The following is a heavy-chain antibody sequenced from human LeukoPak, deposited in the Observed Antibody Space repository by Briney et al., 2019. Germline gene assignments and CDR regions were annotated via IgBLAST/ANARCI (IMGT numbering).Heavy chain of an antibody. CDR3: AGNVPRGRSDFDS. V-gene: IGHV3-7*03. J-gene: IGHJ4*02. CDR1: GFTFSSYW. Sequence: GGSLRLSCAASGFTFSSYWMAWVRQAPRKGLEWVANIDEDGDVKSFVESVKGRFTVSRDNARASVFLQMESLRSEDTALYLFAGNVPRGRSDFDSWGQGALVTVSS. D-gene: IGHD6-25*01. CDR2: IDEDGDVK.